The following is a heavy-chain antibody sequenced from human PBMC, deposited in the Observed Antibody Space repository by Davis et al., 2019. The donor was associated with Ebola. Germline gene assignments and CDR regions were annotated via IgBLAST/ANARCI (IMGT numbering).Heavy chain of an antibody. J-gene: IGHJ4*02. CDR2: IYPGDSHA. V-gene: IGHV5-51*01. Sequence: GESLKISCMGSGYTFTNYWIGWVRQLPGKGLEWMGIIYPGDSHARYSPSFQGQVTISAAKSISTAYLQWSSLKASDTARYYCARQWGIGTKPYFDNWGQGTLVTVSS. CDR3: ARQWGIGTKPYFDN. CDR1: GYTFTNYW. D-gene: IGHD6-13*01.